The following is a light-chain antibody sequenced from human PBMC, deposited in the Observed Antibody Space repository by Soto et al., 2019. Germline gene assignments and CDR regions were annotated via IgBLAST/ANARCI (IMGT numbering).Light chain of an antibody. V-gene: IGKV1-17*01. CDR1: QSISTY. CDR2: AAS. Sequence: DIQMTQSPSSLSASVGDRVTITCRASQSISTYLNWYQQKAGLAPKLLIYAASSLQSGVPSRFSGSGSGTEFTLTISSLQPDDFATYYCQRYNNYPWTFGPGTKVDI. J-gene: IGKJ1*01. CDR3: QRYNNYPWT.